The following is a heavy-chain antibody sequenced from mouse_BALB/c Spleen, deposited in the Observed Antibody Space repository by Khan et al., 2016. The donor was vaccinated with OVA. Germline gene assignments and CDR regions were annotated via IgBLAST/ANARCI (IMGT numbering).Heavy chain of an antibody. Sequence: QVQLQQSGAELVRPGASVKLSCKTSGYIFTSYWIHWVKQRSGQGLEWIARIYPGTDNTYYNERLKDKATLTAAKSSSTAYMQLSSLKSEDSAVYFCAREEALYYIDDWGQGTTLTVSS. J-gene: IGHJ2*01. V-gene: IGHV1S132*01. CDR3: AREEALYYIDD. CDR2: IYPGTDNT. CDR1: GYIFTSYW.